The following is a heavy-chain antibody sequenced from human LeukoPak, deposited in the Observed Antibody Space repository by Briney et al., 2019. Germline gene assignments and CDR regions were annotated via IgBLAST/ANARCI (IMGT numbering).Heavy chain of an antibody. D-gene: IGHD5-18*01. Sequence: GGSLRLSCAASGFTFSSYAMSWVRQAPGKGLEWVSVISGSGGSTNYADSVKGRLTISRDNSKNTLYLQMNSLRAEDTAVYYCAKARGDSYGHFQYWGQGTLVTVSS. CDR2: ISGSGGST. CDR1: GFTFSSYA. CDR3: AKARGDSYGHFQY. J-gene: IGHJ4*02. V-gene: IGHV3-23*01.